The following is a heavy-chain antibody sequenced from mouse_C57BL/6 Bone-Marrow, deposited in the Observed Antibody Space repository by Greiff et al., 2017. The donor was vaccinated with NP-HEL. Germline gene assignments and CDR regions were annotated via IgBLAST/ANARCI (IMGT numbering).Heavy chain of an antibody. CDR2: IDPETGGT. J-gene: IGHJ2*01. Sequence: QVQLQQSGAELVRPGASVTLSCKASGYTFTDYEMHWVKQTPVHGLEWIGAIDPETGGTAYNQKFKGKAILTADKSSSTAYMELRSLTSEDSAVYYCTREGAGPGDYWGQGTTLTVSS. CDR1: GYTFTDYE. V-gene: IGHV1-15*01. CDR3: TREGAGPGDY. D-gene: IGHD3-3*01.